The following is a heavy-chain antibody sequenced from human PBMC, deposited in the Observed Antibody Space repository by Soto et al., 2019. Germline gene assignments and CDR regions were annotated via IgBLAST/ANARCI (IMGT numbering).Heavy chain of an antibody. CDR3: GSPRSGPSPDVGH. CDR2: INPNSGDT. V-gene: IGHV1-2*02. D-gene: IGHD2-15*01. J-gene: IGHJ4*01. CDR1: VFSVDTTYC. Sequence: AGPVKVSCKASVFSVDTTYCIHWVRRAPGQGLEWMGSINPNSGDTNYAQNFQGRVTMTRDTSISTAYMEVSSLTSDDTAVYYCGSPRSGPSPDVGHWGHGTVVTVSS.